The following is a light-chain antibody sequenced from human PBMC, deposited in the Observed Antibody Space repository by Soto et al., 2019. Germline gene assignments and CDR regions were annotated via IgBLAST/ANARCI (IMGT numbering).Light chain of an antibody. V-gene: IGLV2-14*01. CDR1: SSDVGGYKY. J-gene: IGLJ1*01. CDR3: SSYRSGGLYV. Sequence: QSVLTQPASVSGSPGLSITISCTGTSSDVGGYKYVSWYQQHPGKAPKLLIYEVSNRPSGISNRFSASKTDNTASLTISGLRAEDEADYYCSSYRSGGLYVFGTGTKVTVL. CDR2: EVS.